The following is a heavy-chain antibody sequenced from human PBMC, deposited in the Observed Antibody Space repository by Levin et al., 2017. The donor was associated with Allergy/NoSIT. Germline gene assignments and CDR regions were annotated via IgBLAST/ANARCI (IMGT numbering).Heavy chain of an antibody. D-gene: IGHD3-3*01. CDR3: ARQLGNFWSGYNYFDS. V-gene: IGHV3-48*03. CDR2: ISSTGSTI. CDR1: GFTFSSYE. Sequence: GESLKISCAASGFTFSSYEMNWVRRAPGKGLEWVSYISSTGSTIYSADSVKGRFTISRDNAKNSLYLHMNSLRAEATAVYYCARQLGNFWSGYNYFDSWGQGTLVTVSS. J-gene: IGHJ4*02.